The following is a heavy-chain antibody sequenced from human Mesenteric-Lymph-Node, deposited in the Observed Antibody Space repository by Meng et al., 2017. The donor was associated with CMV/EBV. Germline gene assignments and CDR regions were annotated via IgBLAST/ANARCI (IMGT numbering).Heavy chain of an antibody. Sequence: GESLKISCAASGFTFSSYWMHWVRQAPGKGLEWVAFIRYDGSNKYYADSVKGRFTISRDNSKNTLYLQMNSLRAEDTAVYYCAKDRTMTTVTRSHYYYYYGMDVWGQGTTVTVSS. CDR1: GFTFSSYW. D-gene: IGHD4-17*01. J-gene: IGHJ6*02. CDR2: IRYDGSNK. CDR3: AKDRTMTTVTRSHYYYYYGMDV. V-gene: IGHV3-30*02.